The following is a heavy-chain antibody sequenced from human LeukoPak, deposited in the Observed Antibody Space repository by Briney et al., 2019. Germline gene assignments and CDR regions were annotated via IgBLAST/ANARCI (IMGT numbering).Heavy chain of an antibody. CDR1: GFTFSSYW. CDR2: INSDGSST. D-gene: IGHD2-21*01. J-gene: IGHJ4*02. CDR3: ARVLDSHIDY. Sequence: PGGSLRLSCAVSGFTFSSYWMRWVRQAPGKGLVWVSRINSDGSSTSYADSVKGRFTISRDNAKNTVYLQMNSLISEDTAVYYCARVLDSHIDYWGKGTLVTVSS. V-gene: IGHV3-74*01.